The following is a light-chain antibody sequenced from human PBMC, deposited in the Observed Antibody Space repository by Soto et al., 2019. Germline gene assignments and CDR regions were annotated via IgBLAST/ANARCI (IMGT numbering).Light chain of an antibody. CDR1: QSVSSR. J-gene: IGKJ4*01. CDR2: AAS. Sequence: EVVVTQSPATLSVSPGERVTLSCRASQSVSSRFAWFQQKPGQAPRLLIYAASTRAADVPARFSGSGSGTEFTLTISSLQSEDFATYYCQQYNNWPLTFGGGTKVDVK. V-gene: IGKV3-15*01. CDR3: QQYNNWPLT.